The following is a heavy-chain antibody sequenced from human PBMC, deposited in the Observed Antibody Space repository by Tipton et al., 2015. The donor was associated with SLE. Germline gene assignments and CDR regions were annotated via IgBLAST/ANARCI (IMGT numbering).Heavy chain of an antibody. J-gene: IGHJ4*02. CDR3: ARGGSGRYLDY. D-gene: IGHD1-26*01. CDR1: GYTFTSYY. CDR2: INPSGGST. Sequence: QSGAEVKKPGASVKVSCKASGYTFTSYYMHWVRQAPGQGLEWMGIINPSGGSTSYAQKFQGRVTMTRDTSTSTAYMELSSLRSEDTAVYFCARGGSGRYLDYWGQGTLITVSS. V-gene: IGHV1-46*01.